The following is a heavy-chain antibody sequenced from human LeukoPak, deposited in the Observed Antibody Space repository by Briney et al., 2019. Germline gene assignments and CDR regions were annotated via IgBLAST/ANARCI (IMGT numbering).Heavy chain of an antibody. CDR3: AKFSRVMVVDAIESYFDY. Sequence: PGGSLRLSCAASGFTFSRNAMSWVRQAPGEGLGWVSAISGSGTSTCYADSVKCRFAISRDNTKNTLYLQMNSLRAEDTAVYFCAKFSRVMVVDAIESYFDYWGQGTRVTVSS. CDR1: GFTFSRNA. V-gene: IGHV3-23*01. J-gene: IGHJ4*02. CDR2: ISGSGTST. D-gene: IGHD2-15*01.